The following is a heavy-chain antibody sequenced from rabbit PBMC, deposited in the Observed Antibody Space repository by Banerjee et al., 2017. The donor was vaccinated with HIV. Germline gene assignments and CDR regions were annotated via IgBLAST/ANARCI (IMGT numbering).Heavy chain of an antibody. D-gene: IGHD1-1*01. CDR2: IGIGSGTT. CDR3: ARGGVGSTGYTYAFDP. Sequence: QEQLEESGGDLVKPEGSLTLTCTASGFSFSSGYVMCWVRQAPGKGLEWIGCIGIGSGTTYYASWAKGRFTITKTSSTTVTLQMTSLTAADTATYFCARGGVGSTGYTYAFDPWGQGTLVTVS. V-gene: IGHV1S45*01. CDR1: GFSFSSGYV. J-gene: IGHJ2*01.